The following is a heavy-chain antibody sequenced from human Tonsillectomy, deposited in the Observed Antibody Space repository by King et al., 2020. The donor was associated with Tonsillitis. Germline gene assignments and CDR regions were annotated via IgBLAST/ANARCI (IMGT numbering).Heavy chain of an antibody. CDR2: IFHSGTT. Sequence: QLQESGPGLVKPSETLSLTCIVSGGPISRSAYYWGWIRQPPGKGLEWIGNIFHSGTTYYNPSLKSRVTISVDTSKNQFSLKLNSVTAADTSLYCCARQDEDYSDTLLDYYYMDDTGKGTPVTVS. CDR1: GGPISRSAYY. CDR3: ARQDEDYSDTLLDYYYMDD. J-gene: IGHJ6*03. V-gene: IGHV4-39*01. D-gene: IGHD4-11*01.